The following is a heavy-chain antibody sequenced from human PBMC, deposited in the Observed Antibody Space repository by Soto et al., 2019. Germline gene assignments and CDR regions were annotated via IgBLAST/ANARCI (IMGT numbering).Heavy chain of an antibody. CDR1: GFTFTSYW. CDR2: INQGGSEK. CDR3: AGGRGEV. J-gene: IGHJ6*04. Sequence: EVQLVESGGGLVQPGGSLRLSCAVSGFTFTSYWMTWGRQAPGKGLEWVATINQGGSEKYYVDSVRDRFTISRDNANNSLYLQLNSLRADDTALYYCAGGRGEVWGKGTTVTVSS. V-gene: IGHV3-7*01. D-gene: IGHD2-21*01.